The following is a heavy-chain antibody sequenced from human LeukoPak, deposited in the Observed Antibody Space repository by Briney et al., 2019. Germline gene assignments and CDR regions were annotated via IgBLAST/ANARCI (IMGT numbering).Heavy chain of an antibody. CDR1: SGSISTSSVY. D-gene: IGHD4-17*01. J-gene: IGHJ4*02. Sequence: SETLSLTCSVSSGSISTSSVYWGWVRQPPGKGLEWIGSIYYNGNTYYNPSLRNRLTISVDTSKNQFSLKLSSVTAADTAVYYCGRNNYVDYDRSFDYWGQGTLVTVSP. V-gene: IGHV4-39*01. CDR3: GRNNYVDYDRSFDY. CDR2: IYYNGNT.